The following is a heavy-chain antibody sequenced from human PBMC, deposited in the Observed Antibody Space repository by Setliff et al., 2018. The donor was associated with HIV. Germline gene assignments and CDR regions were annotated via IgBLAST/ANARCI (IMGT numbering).Heavy chain of an antibody. J-gene: IGHJ4*02. CDR2: IYYSGST. CDR1: GGSIWNYY. D-gene: IGHD5-18*01. CDR3: ARSPGVDTNMAFDY. V-gene: IGHV4-39*07. Sequence: SETLSLTCTVSGGSIWNYYWSWIRPPPGKGLEWIGTIYYSGSTYYNPSLKSRVTISTDTSKNQFSLKLNSVTAADTAVYYCARSPGVDTNMAFDYWGQGTLVTVSS.